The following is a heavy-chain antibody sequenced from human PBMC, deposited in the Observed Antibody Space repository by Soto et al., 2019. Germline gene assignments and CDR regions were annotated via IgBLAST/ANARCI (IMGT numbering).Heavy chain of an antibody. CDR2: ISYDGSNK. CDR3: ARDLYYYDSSGYSPYYYYGMEV. J-gene: IGHJ6*02. D-gene: IGHD3-22*01. V-gene: IGHV3-30-3*01. CDR1: GFTFSSYA. Sequence: PGGSLRLSCAASGFTFSSYAMHWVCQAPGKGLEWVAVISYDGSNKYYADSVKGRFTISRDNSKNTLYLQMNSLRAEDTAVYYCARDLYYYDSSGYSPYYYYGMEVWGQGTTVTVSS.